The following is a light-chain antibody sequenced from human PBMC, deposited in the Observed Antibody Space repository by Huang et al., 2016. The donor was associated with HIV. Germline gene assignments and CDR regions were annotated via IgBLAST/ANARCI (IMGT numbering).Light chain of an antibody. J-gene: IGKJ4*01. Sequence: IVLTQSPAPLSFSPGQRATRPCTASQNINNSLVWYQQKPGQAPRLLIYGAFNRATGIPARFSGSGSGTDFTLTINTLEPEDFAVYYCQQRGAWPLTFGGGTKVEIK. CDR3: QQRGAWPLT. CDR1: QNINNS. CDR2: GAF. V-gene: IGKV3-11*01.